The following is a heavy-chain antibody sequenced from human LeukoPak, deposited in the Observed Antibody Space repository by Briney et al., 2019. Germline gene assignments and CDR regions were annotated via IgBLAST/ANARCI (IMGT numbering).Heavy chain of an antibody. D-gene: IGHD6-13*01. V-gene: IGHV3-23*01. CDR1: GFTFSSYS. Sequence: GESLRLSCAVSGFTFSSYSMNWVRQAAGRGREWVSSISGGGGSTYYADSVKGRFTISRDNSKNPLYLQMNSLRDEDTAVYYCANVATRIAAAYVEPDYFDYWGQGTLVTVSS. J-gene: IGHJ4*02. CDR2: ISGGGGST. CDR3: ANVATRIAAAYVEPDYFDY.